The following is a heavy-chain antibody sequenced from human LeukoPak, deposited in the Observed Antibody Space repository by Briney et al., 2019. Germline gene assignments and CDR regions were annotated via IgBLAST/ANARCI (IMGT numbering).Heavy chain of an antibody. Sequence: SVKVSCKASGGTFSSYAISWVRQAPGQGLEWMGRIIPILGIANYAQKFQGRVTITADKSTSTAYMELSSLRSEDTAVYYCARGGSYDSRGYYYSWGQGTLVTVSS. CDR1: GGTFSSYA. J-gene: IGHJ4*02. D-gene: IGHD3-22*01. CDR3: ARGGSYDSRGYYYS. V-gene: IGHV1-69*04. CDR2: IIPILGIA.